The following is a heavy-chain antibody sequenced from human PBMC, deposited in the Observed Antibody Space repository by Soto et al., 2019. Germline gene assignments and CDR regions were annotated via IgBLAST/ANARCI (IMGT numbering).Heavy chain of an antibody. CDR3: AKLLRSDYGMDV. V-gene: IGHV5-10-1*01. CDR1: GYSFANYW. D-gene: IGHD2-15*01. Sequence: GESLKISSEASGYSFANYWIGWVRQMPGKGLEWMGRIDPYDYSTNYSPSFQGRVTISVDKSISTAYLQWSSLKASDSAMYYCAKLLRSDYGMDVWGQGTTVTVSS. J-gene: IGHJ6*02. CDR2: IDPYDYST.